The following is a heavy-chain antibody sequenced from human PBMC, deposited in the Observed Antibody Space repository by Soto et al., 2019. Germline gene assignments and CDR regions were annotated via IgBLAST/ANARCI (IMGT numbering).Heavy chain of an antibody. CDR3: ARHGSRDVVRFDF. D-gene: IGHD2-15*01. J-gene: IGHJ4*02. CDR2: IYYTGYT. CDR1: GDSIGGYY. V-gene: IGHV4-59*08. Sequence: HVQLRESGPGLVQPSETLSLTCTVSGDSIGGYYWNWIRQTPGEGLEWIGFIYYTGYTYYNPSLQSRVTLSVDTSKNRFSLTLMSVTAADTAMYYCARHGSRDVVRFDFWGQGILVSVSS.